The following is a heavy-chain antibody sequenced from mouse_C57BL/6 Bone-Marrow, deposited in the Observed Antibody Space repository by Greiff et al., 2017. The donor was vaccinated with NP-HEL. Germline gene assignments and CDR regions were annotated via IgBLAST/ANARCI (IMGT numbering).Heavy chain of an antibody. V-gene: IGHV5-2*01. CDR3: ARHNSNSAFAY. J-gene: IGHJ3*01. Sequence: EVKLLESGGGLVQPGESLKLSCESTEYAFPSYDMSWVRQTPEKRLELVAAINRDGGSTYYPDTMESRFLLSRDNTKKTLYLQMSSMRAENTALYYGARHNSNSAFAYWGQGTLVTVSS. D-gene: IGHD2-5*01. CDR1: EYAFPSYD. CDR2: INRDGGST.